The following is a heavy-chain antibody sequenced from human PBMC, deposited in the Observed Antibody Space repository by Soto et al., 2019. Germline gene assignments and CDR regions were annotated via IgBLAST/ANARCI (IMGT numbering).Heavy chain of an antibody. CDR3: ARGDIVVVVAATLDI. CDR2: INPNSGGT. D-gene: IGHD2-15*01. CDR1: GYTFTGYY. J-gene: IGHJ3*02. Sequence: ASVKVSCKASGYTFTGYYMHWVRQAPGQGLEWMGWINPNSGGTNYAQKFQGRVTMTRDTSISTAYMELSRLRSDDTAVYYCARGDIVVVVAATLDIWGQGTMVTVS. V-gene: IGHV1-2*02.